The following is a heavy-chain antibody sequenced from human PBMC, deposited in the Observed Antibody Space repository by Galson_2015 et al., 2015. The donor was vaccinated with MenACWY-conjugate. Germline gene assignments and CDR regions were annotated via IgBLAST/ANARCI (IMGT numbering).Heavy chain of an antibody. D-gene: IGHD3-22*01. Sequence: ETLSLTCTVSGYSINSGYYWGWIRQPPGKGLEWIGSIYHSGTTYYNPSLKSRVTISVDTSKTQFSLNLSAVTAADTAVYYCARTDSTGYFYVRFDQWGQGTLVTVSS. CDR2: IYHSGTT. J-gene: IGHJ4*02. CDR3: ARTDSTGYFYVRFDQ. CDR1: GYSINSGYY. V-gene: IGHV4-38-2*02.